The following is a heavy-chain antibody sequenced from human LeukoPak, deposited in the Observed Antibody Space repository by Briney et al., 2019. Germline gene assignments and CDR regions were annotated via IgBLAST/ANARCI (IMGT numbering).Heavy chain of an antibody. CDR1: GFTFSIFG. CDR2: IRYDGTNK. J-gene: IGHJ4*02. D-gene: IGHD3-22*01. V-gene: IGHV3-30*02. CDR3: ARDEIGVVVIKPLGY. Sequence: PGGSLRLSCTASGFTFSIFGMHWVRQAPGKGLEWVAFIRYDGTNKYYADSVKGRFTISRDNSKNTLYLQMNSLRAEDTAVYYCARDEIGVVVIKPLGYWGQGTLVTVSS.